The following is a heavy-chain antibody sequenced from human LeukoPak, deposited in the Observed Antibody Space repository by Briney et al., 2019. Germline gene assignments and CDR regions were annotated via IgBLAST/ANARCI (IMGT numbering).Heavy chain of an antibody. CDR2: IYTSGST. Sequence: PSETLSLTCTVSGGSISIYYWSWIRQPAGKGLEWIGRIYTSGSTNYNPSLKSRVTMSVDTSKNQFSLNLNSLTAADMGVYYCARGRGAAAGIDYWGQGTLVTVSS. J-gene: IGHJ4*02. D-gene: IGHD6-13*01. V-gene: IGHV4-4*07. CDR1: GGSISIYY. CDR3: ARGRGAAAGIDY.